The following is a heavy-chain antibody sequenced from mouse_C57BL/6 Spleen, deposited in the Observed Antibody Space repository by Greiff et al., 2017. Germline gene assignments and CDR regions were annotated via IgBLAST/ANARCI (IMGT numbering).Heavy chain of an antibody. Sequence: QVQLQQPGAELVMPGASVKLSCKASGYTFTSYWMHWVKQRPGQGLEWIGEIDPSDSYTNYNQKFKGKSTLTVDKSSSTAYMQLSSLTSEDSAVYYCARRSPSSYGFAYWGQGTLVTVSA. V-gene: IGHV1-69*01. CDR2: IDPSDSYT. CDR1: GYTFTSYW. J-gene: IGHJ3*01. D-gene: IGHD1-1*01. CDR3: ARRSPSSYGFAY.